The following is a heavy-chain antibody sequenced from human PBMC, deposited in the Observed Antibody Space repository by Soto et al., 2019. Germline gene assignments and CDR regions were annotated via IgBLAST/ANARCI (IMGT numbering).Heavy chain of an antibody. CDR2: ISGSGGST. V-gene: IGHV3-23*01. CDR1: GVTFSSYA. J-gene: IGHJ5*02. CDR3: YCSSTSCPGFDP. Sequence: PGGSLRLSCAASGVTFSSYAMSWVRQAPGKGLEWVSAISGSGGSTYYADSVKGRFTISRDNSKDTLYLQMNSLRAEDTAVYYGYCSSTSCPGFDPWGQGTLVTVS. D-gene: IGHD2-2*01.